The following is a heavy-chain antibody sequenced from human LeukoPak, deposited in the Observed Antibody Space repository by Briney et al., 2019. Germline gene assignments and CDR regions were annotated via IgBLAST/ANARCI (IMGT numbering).Heavy chain of an antibody. D-gene: IGHD3-22*01. CDR1: GGSISSRSYY. CDR3: ARLDSRGPEDY. CDR2: IYYSGTT. V-gene: IGHV4-39*01. Sequence: SETLSLTCTVSGGSISSRSYYWGWIRQPPGKGLEWIGNIYYSGTTYYNPSLKSRVTTSVDTSKSQFSLKMRSVTAADTAVYFCARLDSRGPEDYWGQGTLVTVSS. J-gene: IGHJ4*02.